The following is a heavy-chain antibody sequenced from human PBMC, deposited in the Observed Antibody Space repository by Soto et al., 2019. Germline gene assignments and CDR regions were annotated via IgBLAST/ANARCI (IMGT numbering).Heavy chain of an antibody. D-gene: IGHD2-21*02. Sequence: GSLRLSCAVSGFTFSDHFMDWVRQTPGKGLEWVGRIRSKANNYITEYAASVKGRFTISRDDSKNSLYLQMNSLRIEDTAVYFCARDSSSCRGGHCYFDNWGQGTLVTVSS. CDR2: IRSKANNYIT. V-gene: IGHV3-72*01. J-gene: IGHJ4*02. CDR1: GFTFSDHF. CDR3: ARDSSSCRGGHCYFDN.